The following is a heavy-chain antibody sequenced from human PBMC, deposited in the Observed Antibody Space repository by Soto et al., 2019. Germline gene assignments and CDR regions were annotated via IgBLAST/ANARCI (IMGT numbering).Heavy chain of an antibody. CDR3: ARDVVPATEEYNWFDP. V-gene: IGHV4-59*01. Sequence: PSETLSLTCTVSGGSISSYYWSWIRQPPGKGLEWIGYIYYSGSTNYNPSLKSRVTISVDTSKNQFSLKLSSVTAADTAVYYCARDVVPATEEYNWFDPWGREPWSPSPQ. CDR1: GGSISSYY. J-gene: IGHJ5*02. CDR2: IYYSGST. D-gene: IGHD2-2*01.